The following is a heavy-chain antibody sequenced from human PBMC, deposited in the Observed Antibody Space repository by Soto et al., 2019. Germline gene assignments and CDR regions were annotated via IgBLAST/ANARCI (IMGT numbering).Heavy chain of an antibody. D-gene: IGHD6-19*01. V-gene: IGHV1-69*13. Sequence: SVKVSCKASGGTFSSYAISWVRQAPGQGLEWMGGIIPIFGTANYAQKFQGRVTITADESTSTAYMELSSLRSEDTAVYYCARDRIAVAGITRYYYYGMDVWGQGTTVTVSS. CDR2: IIPIFGTA. CDR3: ARDRIAVAGITRYYYYGMDV. J-gene: IGHJ6*02. CDR1: GGTFSSYA.